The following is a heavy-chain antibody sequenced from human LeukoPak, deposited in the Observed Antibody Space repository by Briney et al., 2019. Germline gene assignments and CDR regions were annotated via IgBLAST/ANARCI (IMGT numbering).Heavy chain of an antibody. V-gene: IGHV1-18*01. CDR3: TRLLSNEAFDI. CDR2: ISTYNGNT. J-gene: IGHJ3*02. D-gene: IGHD2-15*01. CDR1: GYSFTSYG. Sequence: ASVKVSCKASGYSFTSYGISWVRQAPGQGLEWMGWISTYNGNTNYAQKVQGRVTMTTDTSTSTAYMELRSLRSDDTAVYYCTRLLSNEAFDIWGQGTMVTVSS.